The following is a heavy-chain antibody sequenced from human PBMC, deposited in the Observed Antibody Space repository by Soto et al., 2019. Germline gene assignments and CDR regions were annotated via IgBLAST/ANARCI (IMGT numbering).Heavy chain of an antibody. CDR2: MNPNSGNT. V-gene: IGHV1-8*02. D-gene: IGHD2-15*01. CDR3: ARARAYCSSSSCYFFDY. Sequence: ASVKVSCKASGYTFTSYDLNWVRQATGQGLEWMGWMNPNSGNTGYAQKFQGRATMTWNTSISTAYMELSSLRSDDTAVYYCARARAYCSSSSCYFFDYWGQGTLVTVSS. CDR1: GYTFTSYD. J-gene: IGHJ4*02.